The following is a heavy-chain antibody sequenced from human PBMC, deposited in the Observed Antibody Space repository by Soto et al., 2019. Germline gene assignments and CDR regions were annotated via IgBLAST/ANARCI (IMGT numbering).Heavy chain of an antibody. CDR1: GFTFSSYG. Sequence: GGSLRLSCAASGFTFSSYGMHWVRQAPGKGLEWVAVIWYDGSNKYYADSVKGRFTISRDNSKNTLYLQMNSLRAEDTAVYYCARTETDYGDYVPLDGMDVWGQGTTVTVSS. J-gene: IGHJ6*02. CDR3: ARTETDYGDYVPLDGMDV. CDR2: IWYDGSNK. D-gene: IGHD4-17*01. V-gene: IGHV3-33*01.